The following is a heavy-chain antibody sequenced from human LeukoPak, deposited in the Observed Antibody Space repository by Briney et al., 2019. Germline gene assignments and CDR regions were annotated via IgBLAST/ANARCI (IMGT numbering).Heavy chain of an antibody. Sequence: SGGSLRLSCAASGFTSSIYWMSWVRQAPGKGLEWVANIKHDGSEKYYVDSVKGRFTISRDNAKNSLYLQMNSLRAEDTAVYYCARDMGRRGLSDYWGQGTLVTVSS. V-gene: IGHV3-7*05. J-gene: IGHJ4*02. CDR1: GFTSSIYW. CDR2: IKHDGSEK. D-gene: IGHD2/OR15-2a*01. CDR3: ARDMGRRGLSDY.